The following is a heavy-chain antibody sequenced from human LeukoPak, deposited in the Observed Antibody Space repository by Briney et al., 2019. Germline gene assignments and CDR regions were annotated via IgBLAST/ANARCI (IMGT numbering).Heavy chain of an antibody. CDR1: GYTFTSYG. Sequence: ASVKVSCKASGYTFTSYGISWVRQAPGQGLEWMGWISAYNGNTNHAQKLQGRVTMTTDTSTSTAYMELRSLRSDDTAVYYCASSTYYYDSSGYPDAFDIWGQGTMVTVSS. D-gene: IGHD3-22*01. CDR2: ISAYNGNT. J-gene: IGHJ3*02. V-gene: IGHV1-18*01. CDR3: ASSTYYYDSSGYPDAFDI.